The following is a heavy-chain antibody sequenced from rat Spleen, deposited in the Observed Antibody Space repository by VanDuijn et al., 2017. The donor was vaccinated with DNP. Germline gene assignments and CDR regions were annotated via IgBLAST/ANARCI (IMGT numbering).Heavy chain of an antibody. J-gene: IGHJ2*01. V-gene: IGHV5-31*01. Sequence: EVQLVESGGGLVQPGRSLKLSCVASGFTFNKYWMTWIRQVPGKGLEWVAAITSSGGSTYYPDSVKGRFTISRDDAKSTLYLQMDSLRSEDSATYYCATRGNYPGINTFDYWGQGVMVTVSS. CDR3: ATRGNYPGINTFDY. CDR2: ITSSGGST. CDR1: GFTFNKYW. D-gene: IGHD1-4*01.